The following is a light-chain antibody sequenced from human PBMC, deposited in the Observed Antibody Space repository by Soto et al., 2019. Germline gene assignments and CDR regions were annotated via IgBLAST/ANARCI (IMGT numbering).Light chain of an antibody. CDR1: LTXGDS. CDR2: GAS. Sequence: DIQMTQSPSSLSASVGDRVTISCRASLTXGDSLSWFQQKAGKPPTLLIYGASALQSGVPARFSGSGSGTDFTLTISNMQREDFATYYCLQTYNLPRTFGQGTKVDIK. V-gene: IGKV1-39*01. CDR3: LQTYNLPRT. J-gene: IGKJ1*01.